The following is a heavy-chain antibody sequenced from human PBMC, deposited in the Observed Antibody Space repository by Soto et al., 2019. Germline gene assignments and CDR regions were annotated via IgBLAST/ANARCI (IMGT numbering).Heavy chain of an antibody. CDR3: ARDPYSSSWIWYGTDV. V-gene: IGHV1-3*01. Sequence: ASVKVSCKASGYTFTSYAMHWVRQAPGQRLEWMGWINAGNGNTKYSQKFQGRVTITRDTSASTAYMELSSLRSEDTAVYYCARDPYSSSWIWYGTDVWGQGTTVTVSS. J-gene: IGHJ6*02. D-gene: IGHD6-13*01. CDR2: INAGNGNT. CDR1: GYTFTSYA.